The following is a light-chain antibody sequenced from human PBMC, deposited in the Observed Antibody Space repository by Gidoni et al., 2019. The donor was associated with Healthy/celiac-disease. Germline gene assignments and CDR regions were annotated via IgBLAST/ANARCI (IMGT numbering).Light chain of an antibody. Sequence: EIVLTQSPGTLSLSPGERATLSCRASQSVSSSYLAWYQQKPGQAPRLLIYRASSRATGIPDRFSGSGSGTDFTITISRLEPEDFAVYYCQQYGSSAFSWTFGQGTKVEIK. CDR2: RAS. CDR3: QQYGSSAFSWT. CDR1: QSVSSSY. V-gene: IGKV3-20*01. J-gene: IGKJ1*01.